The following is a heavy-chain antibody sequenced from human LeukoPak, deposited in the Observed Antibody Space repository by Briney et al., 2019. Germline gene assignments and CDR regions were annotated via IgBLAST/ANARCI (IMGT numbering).Heavy chain of an antibody. D-gene: IGHD6-19*01. Sequence: ASVKVSCKASGYTFTGYYMHWVRQAPGQGLEWMGWINPNSGGTNYAQKFQGRVTMTRDTSISTAYMELSRLRSDDTAVYYCARVGPVAGNFYYHYYYYMDVWGKGTTVTVSS. J-gene: IGHJ6*03. CDR2: INPNSGGT. V-gene: IGHV1-2*02. CDR3: ARVGPVAGNFYYHYYYYMDV. CDR1: GYTFTGYY.